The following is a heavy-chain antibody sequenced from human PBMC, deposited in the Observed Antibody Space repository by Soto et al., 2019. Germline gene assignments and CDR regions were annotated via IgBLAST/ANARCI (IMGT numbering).Heavy chain of an antibody. Sequence: QVQLMQSGAEVKKPGSSVKVSCKASGGTFSTSAISWVRQAPGEGLEWVGGIMPVFATPDYAQKFQGRVTISADEPTTTAYLELHSLTTDDTAVYYCARYKDRQQLGGNYYYILDVWGQGTAITVSS. CDR3: ARYKDRQQLGGNYYYILDV. D-gene: IGHD1-20*01. V-gene: IGHV1-69*12. CDR1: GGTFSTSA. J-gene: IGHJ6*02. CDR2: IMPVFATP.